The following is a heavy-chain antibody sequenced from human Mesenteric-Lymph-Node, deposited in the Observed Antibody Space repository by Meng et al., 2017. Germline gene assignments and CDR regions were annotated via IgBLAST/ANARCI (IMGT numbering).Heavy chain of an antibody. V-gene: IGHV3-30*18. CDR2: VSDDGVDK. CDR1: GFTFSRYA. CDR3: AKGASYSSGPYYFDY. J-gene: IGHJ4*02. Sequence: QVQLMESGGGVVQPGRSRRLSCAASGFTFSRYAMHWVRQAPGKGLEWVAVVSDDGVDKLYTDSVKGRFTISRDNSKNTLYLQMNSLRIEDTAVFHCAKGASYSSGPYYFDYCGQGTLVTVSS. D-gene: IGHD6-19*01.